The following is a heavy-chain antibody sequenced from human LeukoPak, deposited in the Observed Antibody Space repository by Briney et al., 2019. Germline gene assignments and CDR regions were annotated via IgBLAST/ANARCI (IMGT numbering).Heavy chain of an antibody. J-gene: IGHJ6*02. V-gene: IGHV3-23*01. D-gene: IGHD2-8*02. CDR2: ITGGTA. Sequence: GGSMRLSCAASGFTFSSYAMSWVRQAPGKGLEWVSGITGGTAYYADSVKGRFTASRDNSKDTLYLQMNSLRAEDTAVYYCAKSCTAGFRGMDVWGQGTTVTVSS. CDR3: AKSCTAGFRGMDV. CDR1: GFTFSSYA.